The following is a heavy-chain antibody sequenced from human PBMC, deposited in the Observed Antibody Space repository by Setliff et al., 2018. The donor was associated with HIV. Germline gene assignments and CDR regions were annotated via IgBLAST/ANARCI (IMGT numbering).Heavy chain of an antibody. V-gene: IGHV1-46*01. J-gene: IGHJ4*02. CDR2: INPSSGST. CDR3: ARESGNGWNSDY. D-gene: IGHD6-19*01. Sequence: ASVKVSCKASGYTFTSYYMHWVRQAPGQGLEWMGIINPSSGSTTYAQKFQGRVTMTRDTSTSTVYMELSSLRSEDTAVYYCARESGNGWNSDYWGQGTLVNVSS. CDR1: GYTFTSYY.